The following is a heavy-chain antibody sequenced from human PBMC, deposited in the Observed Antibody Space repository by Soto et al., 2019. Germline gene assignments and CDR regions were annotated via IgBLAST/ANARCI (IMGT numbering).Heavy chain of an antibody. Sequence: GESLKISCKASGYRFTSYWIGWVRQMPGKGLEWMGIIYPGDSDTRYSPSFQGQVTISADKSISTAYLQWSSLKASDTAMYYCARRLLWFGELKPGSFDIWGQGIMVT. CDR2: IYPGDSDT. D-gene: IGHD3-10*01. J-gene: IGHJ3*02. CDR3: ARRLLWFGELKPGSFDI. V-gene: IGHV5-51*01. CDR1: GYRFTSYW.